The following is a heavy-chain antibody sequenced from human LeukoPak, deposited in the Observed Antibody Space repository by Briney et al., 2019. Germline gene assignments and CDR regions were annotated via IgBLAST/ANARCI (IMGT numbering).Heavy chain of an antibody. D-gene: IGHD6-13*01. J-gene: IGHJ1*01. CDR1: GGSFSGYY. V-gene: IGHV4-34*01. Sequence: SETLSLTCAVYGGSFSGYYWSWIRQPPGKGLEWIGEINHSGSTNYNPSLKSRVTISVDTSKNQFSLKLSSVTAGDTAVYYCARGRFSSSWYIGYFQHWGQGTLVTVSS. CDR2: INHSGST. CDR3: ARGRFSSSWYIGYFQH.